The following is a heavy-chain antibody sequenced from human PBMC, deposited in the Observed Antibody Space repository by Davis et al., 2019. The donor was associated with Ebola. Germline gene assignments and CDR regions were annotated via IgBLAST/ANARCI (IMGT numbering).Heavy chain of an antibody. D-gene: IGHD4-17*01. J-gene: IGHJ6*04. CDR2: ISPYNDNT. CDR3: ARGGPVTRLVFYYYGMDV. CDR1: GYTFTTFG. V-gene: IGHV1-18*01. Sequence: AASVKVSCKASGYTFTTFGINWVRQAPGQGLEWMGWISPYNDNTKYAQKIQGRVTITRDTSASTAYMELSSLRSEDTAVYYCARGGPVTRLVFYYYGMDVWGKGTTVTVSS.